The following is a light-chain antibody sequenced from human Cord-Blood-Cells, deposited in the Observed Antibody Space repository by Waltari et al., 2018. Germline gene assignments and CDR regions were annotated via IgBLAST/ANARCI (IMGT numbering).Light chain of an antibody. CDR2: GAS. Sequence: EIVVTQSPATLSVSPGERATLSCRASQSVSSNLAWYQQKPGQAPRLLIYGASTRATGIPARFSGSGSGTEFTLTISSLQSEDFAVYYCQQYNNWHITFGQGTRLEIK. V-gene: IGKV3-15*01. J-gene: IGKJ5*01. CDR3: QQYNNWHIT. CDR1: QSVSSN.